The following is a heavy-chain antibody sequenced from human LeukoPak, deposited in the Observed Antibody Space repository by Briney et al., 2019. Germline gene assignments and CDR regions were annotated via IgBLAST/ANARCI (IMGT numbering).Heavy chain of an antibody. Sequence: PGWSLRLSCAASAFTFSSYEMNWVRQAPGKGLEWVSYISSGGTIYYADSVKGRFTISRDNAKSSLYLQMDSLRAEDTAVYYCARVSGKQSSSWYAFDIWGQGTMVTVSS. CDR1: AFTFSSYE. CDR2: ISSGGTI. D-gene: IGHD6-13*01. J-gene: IGHJ3*02. CDR3: ARVSGKQSSSWYAFDI. V-gene: IGHV3-48*03.